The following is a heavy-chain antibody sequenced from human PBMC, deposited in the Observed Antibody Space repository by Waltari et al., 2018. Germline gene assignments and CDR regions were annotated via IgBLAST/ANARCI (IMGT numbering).Heavy chain of an antibody. CDR1: GGTFSSYT. CDR3: ARVSYYYDSSVDY. J-gene: IGHJ4*02. CDR2: IIPILGIA. D-gene: IGHD3-22*01. V-gene: IGHV1-69*02. Sequence: QVQLVQSGAEVKKPGSSVTVSCKASGGTFSSYTISWVRQAPGQGLEWMGRIIPILGIANYAQKFQGRVTITADKSTSTAYMELSSLRSEDTAVYYCARVSYYYDSSVDYWGQGTLVTVSS.